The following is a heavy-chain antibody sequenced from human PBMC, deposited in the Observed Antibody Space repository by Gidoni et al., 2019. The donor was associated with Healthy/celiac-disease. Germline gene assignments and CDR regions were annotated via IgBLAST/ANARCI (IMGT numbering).Heavy chain of an antibody. J-gene: IGHJ5*02. CDR3: ARDWVVAARPSGWFDP. Sequence: QVQLQESGPGLVTPSQTLPLTCTVSGGSIRSGGYYWSWNRQAPGKGLGGLGYPYYSGSTYYNPSLKSRVSISADTSKNQFSLKPSSVTAADTAVYYCARDWVVAARPSGWFDPWGQGTLVTVSS. CDR1: GGSIRSGGYY. CDR2: PYYSGST. D-gene: IGHD6-6*01. V-gene: IGHV4-31*03.